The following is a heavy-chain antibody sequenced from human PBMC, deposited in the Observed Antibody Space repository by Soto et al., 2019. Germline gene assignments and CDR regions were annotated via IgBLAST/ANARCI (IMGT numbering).Heavy chain of an antibody. Sequence: GGSLRLSCAASGFTFSPYWMSWARQAPGKGLEWVAHINQDGSTNYHVDSVKGRFTISRDNARNSLYLQMNSLRAEDTAVYYCARGGTEHISSHKFGFDVWGQGTTVTVSS. V-gene: IGHV3-7*01. CDR2: INQDGSTN. CDR3: ARGGTEHISSHKFGFDV. J-gene: IGHJ6*02. D-gene: IGHD6-6*01. CDR1: GFTFSPYW.